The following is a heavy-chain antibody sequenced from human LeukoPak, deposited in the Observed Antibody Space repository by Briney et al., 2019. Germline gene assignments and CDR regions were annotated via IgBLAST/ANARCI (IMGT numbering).Heavy chain of an antibody. J-gene: IGHJ6*03. V-gene: IGHV3-48*01. Sequence: GGSLRLSCAASGLTFSGFSMNWVRQAPGKGLERVSYISSSSTTIYYADSVKGRFTISRDNAKNSLYLQMNSLRAEDTAVYYCARGFAGYCSGTSCPWDYYYMAVWGKGTTVTVSS. CDR1: GLTFSGFS. D-gene: IGHD2-2*01. CDR2: ISSSSTTI. CDR3: ARGFAGYCSGTSCPWDYYYMAV.